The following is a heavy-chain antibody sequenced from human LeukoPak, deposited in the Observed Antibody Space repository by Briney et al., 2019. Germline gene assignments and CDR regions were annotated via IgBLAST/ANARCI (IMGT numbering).Heavy chain of an antibody. D-gene: IGHD6-19*01. V-gene: IGHV1-2*02. CDR3: ARDSWGIAVAGTLNP. Sequence: VASVKVSCKASGYTFTGYYMHWVRQAPGQGLEWMGWINPNSGGTNYAQKFQGRVTMTRDTSISTAYMELSRLRSDDTAVYYCARDSWGIAVAGTLNPWGQGTLVTVSS. J-gene: IGHJ5*02. CDR1: GYTFTGYY. CDR2: INPNSGGT.